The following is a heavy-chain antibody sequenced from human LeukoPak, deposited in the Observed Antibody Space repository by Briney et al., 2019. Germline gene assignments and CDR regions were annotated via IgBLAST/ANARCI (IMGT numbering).Heavy chain of an antibody. V-gene: IGHV4-38-2*02. CDR3: ARDHPKLYCSGGSCYAGYDY. J-gene: IGHJ4*02. Sequence: PSETLSLTCTVSGYSISSGYYWGWIRQPPGKGLEWIGSIYHSGSTYYNPSLKSRVTISVDTSKNQFSLKLSSVTAADTAVYYCARDHPKLYCSGGSCYAGYDYWGQGTLVTVSS. CDR1: GYSISSGYY. CDR2: IYHSGST. D-gene: IGHD2-15*01.